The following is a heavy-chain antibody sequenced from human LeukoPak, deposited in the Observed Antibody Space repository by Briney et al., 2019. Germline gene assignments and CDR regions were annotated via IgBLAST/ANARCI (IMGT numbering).Heavy chain of an antibody. CDR1: GYTFTSYG. V-gene: IGHV1-18*01. D-gene: IGHD5-18*01. CDR3: ARRFGGYSYGYDAFDI. J-gene: IGHJ3*02. CDR2: ISAYNGNT. Sequence: GASVKVSCKSSGYTFTSYGISWVRQAPGQGLEWMGWISAYNGNTNYAQKLQGRVTMTTDTSTSTAYMELRSLRSDDTAVYYCARRFGGYSYGYDAFDIWGQGTMVTVSS.